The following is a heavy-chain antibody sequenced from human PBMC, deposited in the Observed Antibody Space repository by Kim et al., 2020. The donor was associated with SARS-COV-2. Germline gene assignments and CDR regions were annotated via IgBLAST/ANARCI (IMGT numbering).Heavy chain of an antibody. CDR3: VRENYWAFDI. Sequence: GGSLRLPCATSGFTLSLYSMNWVRQAPGKGLEWVSHISDFSTTTKYADSVKGRFTISRDNTKNSLYLQMNGLRAEDTAVYYCVRENYWAFDIWGQGTMVT. J-gene: IGHJ3*02. D-gene: IGHD1-7*01. V-gene: IGHV3-48*04. CDR1: GFTLSLYS. CDR2: ISDFSTTT.